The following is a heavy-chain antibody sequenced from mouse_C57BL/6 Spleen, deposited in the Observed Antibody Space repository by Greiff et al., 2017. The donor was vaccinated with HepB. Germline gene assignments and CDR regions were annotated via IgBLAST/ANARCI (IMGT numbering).Heavy chain of an antibody. CDR3: TTWRYDYFDY. D-gene: IGHD2-12*01. J-gene: IGHJ2*01. CDR2: IDPENGDT. CDR1: GFNIKDDY. Sequence: EVKLVESGAELVRPGASVKLSCTASGFNIKDDYMHWVKQRPEQGLEWIGWIDPENGDTEYASKFQGKATITADTSSNTAYLQLSSLTSEDTAVYYCTTWRYDYFDYWGQGTTLTVSS. V-gene: IGHV14-4*01.